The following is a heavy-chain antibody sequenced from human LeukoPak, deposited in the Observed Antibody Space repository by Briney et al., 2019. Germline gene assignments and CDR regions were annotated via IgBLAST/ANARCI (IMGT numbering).Heavy chain of an antibody. J-gene: IGHJ4*02. CDR1: GFIFYDYS. CDR3: ARDQPGY. Sequence: GGSLRLSCAASGFIFYDYSMNWVRQAPGKGLQWVASISTGGDYTYYADSVKGRFTISRDNAKNSLYLQMNSLRAEDTAVYYCARDQPGYWGQGTLVTVSS. CDR2: ISTGGDYT. D-gene: IGHD1-14*01. V-gene: IGHV3-21*01.